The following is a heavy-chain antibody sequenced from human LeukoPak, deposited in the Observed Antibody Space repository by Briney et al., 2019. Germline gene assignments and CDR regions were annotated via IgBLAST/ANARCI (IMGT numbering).Heavy chain of an antibody. V-gene: IGHV4-59*01. Sequence: AETLSLTCTVSGGSIISYYWSWIRQPPGKGLEWIGYIYYSGSTNYNPSLKSRVTISVDTSKNQFSLKLSSVTAADTAVYYCARTLVYYGSGSYYNQYFDYWGQGTLVTVSS. CDR3: ARTLVYYGSGSYYNQYFDY. CDR2: IYYSGST. J-gene: IGHJ4*02. CDR1: GGSIISYY. D-gene: IGHD3-10*01.